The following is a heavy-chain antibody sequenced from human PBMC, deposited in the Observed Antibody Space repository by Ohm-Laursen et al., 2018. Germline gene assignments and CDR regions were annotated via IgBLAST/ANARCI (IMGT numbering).Heavy chain of an antibody. CDR1: GFTFSSYG. CDR2: ISYDGSNK. J-gene: IGHJ6*02. CDR3: ASQYYDYVWGSYRPAVGMDV. V-gene: IGHV3-30*03. Sequence: SLRLSCAASGFTFSSYGMHWVRQAPGKGLEWVAVISYDGSNKYYADSVKGRFTISRDNSKNTLYLQMNSLRAEDTAVYYCASQYYDYVWGSYRPAVGMDVWGQGTTVTVSS. D-gene: IGHD3-16*02.